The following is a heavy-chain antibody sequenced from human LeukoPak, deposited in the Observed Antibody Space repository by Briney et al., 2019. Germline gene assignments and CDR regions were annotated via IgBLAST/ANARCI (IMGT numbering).Heavy chain of an antibody. CDR3: ARLAPYSSGPHFDY. CDR1: GGSSSTGREY. Sequence: SQTLSLTCTVSGGSSSTGREYWSWIRQPAGKGLEWIGRVYATGSTNYSPSLKSRATISLDPSKNQFSLKLSSVTAADTAMYYCARLAPYSSGPHFDYWGQGILVTVSS. CDR2: VYATGST. D-gene: IGHD6-19*01. J-gene: IGHJ4*02. V-gene: IGHV4-61*02.